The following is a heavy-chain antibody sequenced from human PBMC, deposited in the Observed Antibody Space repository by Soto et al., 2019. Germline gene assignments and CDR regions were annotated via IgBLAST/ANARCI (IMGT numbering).Heavy chain of an antibody. D-gene: IGHD5-18*01. J-gene: IGHJ4*02. Sequence: ASVKVSCKASGYTFTSYGISWVRQAPGQGLEWMGWISAYNGNTNYAQKLQGRVTMTTDTSTSTAYMELRSLRSDDTAVYYCAIDRAVDTAMVTGSFDYWGLGTLVTVSS. CDR2: ISAYNGNT. CDR3: AIDRAVDTAMVTGSFDY. CDR1: GYTFTSYG. V-gene: IGHV1-18*01.